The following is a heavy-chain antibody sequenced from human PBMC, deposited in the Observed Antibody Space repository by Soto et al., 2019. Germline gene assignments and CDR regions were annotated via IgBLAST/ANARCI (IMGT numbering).Heavy chain of an antibody. CDR2: ISSHGDTT. Sequence: PGGSLRLSCEASGFLFSSYAMNWVRQAPGKGLEWVSSISSHGDTTYYAESVRGRFTISRDNSKNTLFLQMNSLRAGDTAVYYCARDGQPIGAFDIWGQGTMVTVSS. CDR1: GFLFSSYA. D-gene: IGHD2-21*01. V-gene: IGHV3-23*01. J-gene: IGHJ3*02. CDR3: ARDGQPIGAFDI.